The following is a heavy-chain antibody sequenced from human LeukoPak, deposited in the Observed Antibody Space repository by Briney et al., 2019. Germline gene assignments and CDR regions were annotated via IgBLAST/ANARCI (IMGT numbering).Heavy chain of an antibody. CDR2: RSYDGSNK. J-gene: IGHJ6*02. CDR3: ASLEWLSTTHYGMDV. Sequence: PGGSLRLSCAASGFTFSSYAMHWVRQAPGKGREGGAVRSYDGSNKYYADSVKGRFTISRDNSKNTLYLQMNSLRAEDTAVYYCASLEWLSTTHYGMDVWGQGTTVTVSS. V-gene: IGHV3-30-3*01. CDR1: GFTFSSYA. D-gene: IGHD3-3*01.